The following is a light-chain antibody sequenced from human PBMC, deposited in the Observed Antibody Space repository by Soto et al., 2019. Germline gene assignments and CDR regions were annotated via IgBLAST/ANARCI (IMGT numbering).Light chain of an antibody. CDR2: EVS. CDR1: SSDVGGYNY. Sequence: SALTQPASVSGYPGQSITISCTGTSSDVGGYNYVCWYQQHPGKAPKLMIYEVSNRPSGVSNRFSGSKSGNTASLTISGLQAEDEADYYCSSYTSSSIPYVFGTGTKVTV. V-gene: IGLV2-14*01. CDR3: SSYTSSSIPYV. J-gene: IGLJ1*01.